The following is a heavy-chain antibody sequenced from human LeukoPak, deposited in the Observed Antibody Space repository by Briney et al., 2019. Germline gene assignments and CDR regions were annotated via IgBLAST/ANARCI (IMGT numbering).Heavy chain of an antibody. J-gene: IGHJ4*02. CDR3: AKDMTTVTTSGSDY. V-gene: IGHV3-9*01. D-gene: IGHD4-17*01. Sequence: GRSLRLSCVASGFTFDDYAMHWVRQVPGKGLEWVSGISWNSGSIGYADSVKGRFTISRDNAKNSLYLQMNSLRAEDTALYYCAKDMTTVTTSGSDYWGQGTLVTVSS. CDR1: GFTFDDYA. CDR2: ISWNSGSI.